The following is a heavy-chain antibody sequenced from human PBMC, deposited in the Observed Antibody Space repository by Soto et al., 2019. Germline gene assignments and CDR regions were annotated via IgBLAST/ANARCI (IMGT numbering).Heavy chain of an antibody. CDR2: ILASGGGT. J-gene: IGHJ4*02. CDR1: GFTFSSYA. D-gene: IGHD4-17*01. CDR3: AKSSGLDYRLFDY. Sequence: EVQLLESGGGLVQPGGSLRLSCAASGFTFSSYAMSWVRQAPGKGLGWVSTILASGGGTYYADSVKGRFSISRDHSKNTLYLQMNSLRAEDTAIYYCAKSSGLDYRLFDYWGQGALVSFSS. V-gene: IGHV3-23*01.